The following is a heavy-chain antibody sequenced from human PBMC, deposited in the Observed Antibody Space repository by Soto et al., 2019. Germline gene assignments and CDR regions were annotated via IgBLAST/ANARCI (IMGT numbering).Heavy chain of an antibody. CDR2: ISGSGGST. J-gene: IGHJ4*02. D-gene: IGHD3-22*01. V-gene: IGHV3-23*01. CDR3: AKDLRYYDSSGYWSAGNDY. Sequence: EVQLLESGGGLVQPGGSLRLSCAASGFTFSSYAMSWVRQAPGEGLEWVSAISGSGGSTYYADSVKGRFTISRDNSKNTLYLQMNSLRAEDTAVYYCAKDLRYYDSSGYWSAGNDYWGQGTLVTVSS. CDR1: GFTFSSYA.